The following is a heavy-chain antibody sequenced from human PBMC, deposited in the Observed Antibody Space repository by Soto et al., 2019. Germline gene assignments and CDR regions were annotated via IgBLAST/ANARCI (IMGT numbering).Heavy chain of an antibody. J-gene: IGHJ5*02. V-gene: IGHV4-59*01. CDR3: ARDKYYSSTSPNWFDP. CDR2: IYYSGST. D-gene: IGHD6-13*01. CDR1: GGSISSYY. Sequence: SSTLSLTCTVSGGSISSYYWIWIGQPPGKGLEWIGYIYYSGSTNYNPSLKSRVTISVDTSKNQFSLKLSSVTAADTAVYYCARDKYYSSTSPNWFDPWGQGTLVTVSS.